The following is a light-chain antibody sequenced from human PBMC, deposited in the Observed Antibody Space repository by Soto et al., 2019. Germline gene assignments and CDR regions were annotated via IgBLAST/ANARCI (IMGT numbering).Light chain of an antibody. CDR3: CSYAGSSALDV. Sequence: QAVVTQPASVSGSPGQSITISCSGTSSYVGSYNLVSWYQQHPGQAPKLMIYEVSKRPSGLSNRFSGSKSGSTASLTISGLQAEDEADYYCCSYAGSSALDVFGTGTKLTVL. CDR2: EVS. V-gene: IGLV2-23*02. J-gene: IGLJ1*01. CDR1: SSYVGSYNL.